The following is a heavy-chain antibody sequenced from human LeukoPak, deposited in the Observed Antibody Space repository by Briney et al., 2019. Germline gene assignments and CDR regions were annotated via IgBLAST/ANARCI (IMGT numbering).Heavy chain of an antibody. CDR1: GYSFATYS. D-gene: IGHD6-19*01. CDR3: ARGHSSGRDYYFDT. J-gene: IGHJ4*02. Sequence: AAVKVSCKTSGYSFATYSINWVRQAPGQGLEWMGWISGYSGSTNYAQKLQGRVTMTTDTSTTTAYMELRSLKSDDTAVYYCARGHSSGRDYYFDTWGQGTLVTVSS. CDR2: ISGYSGST. V-gene: IGHV1-18*01.